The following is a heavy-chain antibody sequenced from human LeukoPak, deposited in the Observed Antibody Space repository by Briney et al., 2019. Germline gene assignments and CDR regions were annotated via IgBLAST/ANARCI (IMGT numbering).Heavy chain of an antibody. V-gene: IGHV4-61*02. J-gene: IGHJ4*02. CDR2: IYTSGST. CDR3: ARHSLHDYDPDY. CDR1: GGSISSGSYY. D-gene: IGHD4/OR15-4a*01. Sequence: SQTLSLTCTVSGGSISSGSYYWSWIRQPAGKGLEWIGRIYTSGSTNYNPSLKSRVTISVDTSKNQFSLKLSSVTAADTAVYYCARHSLHDYDPDYWGQGTLVTVSS.